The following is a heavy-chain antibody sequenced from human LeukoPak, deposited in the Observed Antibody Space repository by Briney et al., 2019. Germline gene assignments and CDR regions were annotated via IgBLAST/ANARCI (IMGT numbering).Heavy chain of an antibody. CDR3: ARSGWPGY. V-gene: IGHV4-39*01. J-gene: IGHJ4*02. Sequence: SETLSLTCTVSGGSISSSSYYWGWIRQPPGKGLEWTGSIYYSGSTYYNPSLKSRVTISVDTSKNQFSLQLSSVTAADTAVYYCARSGWPGYWGQGTLVTVSS. CDR2: IYYSGST. D-gene: IGHD6-19*01. CDR1: GGSISSSSYY.